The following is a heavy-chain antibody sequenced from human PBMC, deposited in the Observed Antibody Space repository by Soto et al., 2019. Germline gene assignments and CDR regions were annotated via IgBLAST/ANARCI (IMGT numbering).Heavy chain of an antibody. CDR3: ARETMEPGYSYGNGPFDY. D-gene: IGHD5-18*01. V-gene: IGHV1-69*13. Sequence: SVKVSCKASGGTFSSYAISWVRQAPGQGLEWMGGIIPIFGTANYAQKFQGGVTITADESTSTAYMELSSLRSEDTAVYYCARETMEPGYSYGNGPFDYWGQGTLVTVSS. J-gene: IGHJ4*02. CDR1: GGTFSSYA. CDR2: IIPIFGTA.